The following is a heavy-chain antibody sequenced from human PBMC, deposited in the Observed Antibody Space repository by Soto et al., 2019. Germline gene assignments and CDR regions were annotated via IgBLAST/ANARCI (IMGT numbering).Heavy chain of an antibody. CDR3: ARDLAAGDL. D-gene: IGHD6-13*01. Sequence: GASVKVSCKASGYTFINYYIPWVRQAPGQGLEWMAIINPMGGSTNYAQEFQGRVTLTSDTSTSTVYMELSSLRFEDTALFYCARDLAAGDLWGQGTLVTVSS. CDR1: GYTFINYY. J-gene: IGHJ5*02. CDR2: INPMGGST. V-gene: IGHV1-46*01.